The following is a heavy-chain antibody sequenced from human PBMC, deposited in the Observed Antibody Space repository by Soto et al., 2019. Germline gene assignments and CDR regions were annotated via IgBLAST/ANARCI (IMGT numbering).Heavy chain of an antibody. V-gene: IGHV3-30-3*01. J-gene: IGHJ4*02. CDR1: GFTFSSYA. D-gene: IGHD3-22*01. CDR3: ARAPRDYYYDSSGYDY. CDR2: ISYDGSNK. Sequence: PGGSLRLSCAASGFTFSSYAMHWVRQAPGKGLEWVAVISYDGSNKYYADSVKGRFTISRDNSKNTLYLQMNSLRAEDTAFYYCARAPRDYYYDSSGYDYWGQGTLVTVSS.